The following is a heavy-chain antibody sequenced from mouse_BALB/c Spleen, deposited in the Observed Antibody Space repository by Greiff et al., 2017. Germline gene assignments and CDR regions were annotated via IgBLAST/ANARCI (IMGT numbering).Heavy chain of an antibody. J-gene: IGHJ3*01. V-gene: IGHV14-4*02. CDR2: IDPENGDT. CDR3: THYYGSSAWFAY. CDR1: GFNIKDYY. D-gene: IGHD1-1*01. Sequence: EVQLQQSGAELVRSGASVKLSCTASGFNIKDYYMHWVKQRPEQGLKWIGWIDPENGDTEYAPKFQGKATMTADTSSNTAYLQLSSLTSEDTAVYYCTHYYGSSAWFAYWGQGTLVTVSA.